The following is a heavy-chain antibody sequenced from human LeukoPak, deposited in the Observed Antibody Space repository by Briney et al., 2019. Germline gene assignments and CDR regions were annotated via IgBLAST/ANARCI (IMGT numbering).Heavy chain of an antibody. D-gene: IGHD3-22*01. CDR3: AKVRDYYDSSGSYDY. CDR1: GFTFSSYC. V-gene: IGHV3-30*02. J-gene: IGHJ4*02. Sequence: GGSLRLSCAVSGFTFSSYCMHWVRQAPGKGLEWVAFIRYDGSNKYYADSVKGRFTISRDNSKKTPYLQMNSLRAEDTAVYYCAKVRDYYDSSGSYDYWGQGTLVTASS. CDR2: IRYDGSNK.